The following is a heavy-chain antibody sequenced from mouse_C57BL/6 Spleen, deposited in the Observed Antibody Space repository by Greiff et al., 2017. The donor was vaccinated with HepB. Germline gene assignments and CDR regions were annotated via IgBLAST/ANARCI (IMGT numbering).Heavy chain of an antibody. CDR1: GYAFSSSW. CDR3: ARCDYDGGYYAMDY. V-gene: IGHV1-82*01. J-gene: IGHJ4*01. D-gene: IGHD2-4*01. Sequence: QVQLKESGPELVKPGASVKISCKASGYAFSSSWMNWVKQRPGKGLEWIGRIYPGDGDTNYNGKFKGKATLTADKSSSTAYMQLSSLTSEDSAVYFCARCDYDGGYYAMDYWGQGTSVTVSS. CDR2: IYPGDGDT.